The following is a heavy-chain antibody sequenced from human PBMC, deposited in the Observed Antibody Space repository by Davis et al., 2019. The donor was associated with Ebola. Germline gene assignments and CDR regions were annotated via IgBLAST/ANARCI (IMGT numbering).Heavy chain of an antibody. CDR1: GYTFTSYH. J-gene: IGHJ6*02. CDR3: ARDRYVVQGVIQGIASDYYYYGMDV. Sequence: ASVKVSCKASGYTFTSYHMHWVRQAPGQGLEWMGIINPSGGSTSYAQKFQGRVTMTRDTSTSTVYMELSSLRSEDTAVYYCARDRYVVQGVIQGIASDYYYYGMDVWGQGTTVTVSS. D-gene: IGHD3-10*01. CDR2: INPSGGST. V-gene: IGHV1-46*01.